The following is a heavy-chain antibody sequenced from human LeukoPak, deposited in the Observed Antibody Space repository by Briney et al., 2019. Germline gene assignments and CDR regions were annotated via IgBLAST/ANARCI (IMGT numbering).Heavy chain of an antibody. V-gene: IGHV3-23*01. Sequence: GGSLRLSCAASGFTFSSYAMSWVRQAPGKGLEWVSAISGSGGSTYYADSVKGRFTISRDNAKNSLYLQMNSLRAEDTAVYYCARDFDWLFDYWGQGTLVTVSS. CDR1: GFTFSSYA. CDR3: ARDFDWLFDY. D-gene: IGHD3-9*01. J-gene: IGHJ4*02. CDR2: ISGSGGST.